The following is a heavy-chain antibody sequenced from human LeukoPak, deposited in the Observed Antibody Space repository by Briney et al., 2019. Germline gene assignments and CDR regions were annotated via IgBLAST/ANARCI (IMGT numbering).Heavy chain of an antibody. CDR1: GYTFNLYG. D-gene: IGHD5-12*01. Sequence: RASVKVSCKASGYTFNLYGVNWVRQAPGQGLEWMGWISGFNGHTKYAQNLQDRVTMTTDTFTSTAYMELRSLRSDDTAVYYCARAWLRRKFYYYMDVWGKGTTVTVSS. J-gene: IGHJ6*03. V-gene: IGHV1-18*01. CDR2: ISGFNGHT. CDR3: ARAWLRRKFYYYMDV.